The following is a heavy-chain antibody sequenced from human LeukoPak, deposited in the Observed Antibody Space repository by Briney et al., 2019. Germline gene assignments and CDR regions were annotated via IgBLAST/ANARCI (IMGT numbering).Heavy chain of an antibody. CDR3: STRAGVAVGGTVAEY. J-gene: IGHJ4*02. Sequence: GGALRLSCTPSGFTFTSPAMTWARQAPGKGLEWVSHITGTGGDTYYAESVRGPFTISRDNSKNTLSLQIKSLRVDNTAIYFCSTRAGVAVGGTVAEYWGEGTLVTVSS. CDR1: GFTFTSPA. CDR2: ITGTGGDT. V-gene: IGHV3-23*01. D-gene: IGHD6-19*01.